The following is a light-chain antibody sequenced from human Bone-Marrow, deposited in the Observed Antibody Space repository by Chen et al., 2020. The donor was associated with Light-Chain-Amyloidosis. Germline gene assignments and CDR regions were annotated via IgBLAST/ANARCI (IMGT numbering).Light chain of an antibody. CDR2: EVT. V-gene: IGLV2-14*01. J-gene: IGLJ1*01. Sequence: QSALTQPASVPGSPGQSITISCTGTSSDVGGDNHVSWYQQHPDKAPKIMIYEVTNRPSWVPDRFSGSKSNNTASRTISGPQTEDEADYFCSSYTITNTLVFGSGTRVTVL. CDR1: SSDVGGDNH. CDR3: SSYTITNTLV.